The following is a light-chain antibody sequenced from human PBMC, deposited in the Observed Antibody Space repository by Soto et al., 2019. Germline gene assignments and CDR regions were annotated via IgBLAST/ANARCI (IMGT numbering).Light chain of an antibody. CDR2: LGS. V-gene: IGKV2-28*01. J-gene: IGKJ5*01. CDR1: QSLLQSNGYNF. CDR3: MQGLQIPPT. Sequence: DIVMTQSPLSLSVTPGEPASISCRSSQSLLQSNGYNFLNWYLQKPGQSPQLLIYLGSSRSSGVPDRVSGSGSGTDFTLKIDRVEAEDVGTYYCMQGLQIPPTFSQGTRLEIQ.